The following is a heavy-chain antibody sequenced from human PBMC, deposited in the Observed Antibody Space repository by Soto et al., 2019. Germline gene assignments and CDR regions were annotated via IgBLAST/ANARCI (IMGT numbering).Heavy chain of an antibody. D-gene: IGHD3-16*01. Sequence: EVQLLESGGGLVQPGGSLRLSCVASGFTFSTYTMSWVRQAPGKGLEWVSVISGRGGSASPSYADSVQGRFSISRDNAKNTLYLQMNSLRGEDTAMYYCAKARCSSADCYVPDYWGQRTLVTVSS. CDR1: GFTFSTYT. V-gene: IGHV3-23*01. CDR2: ISGRGGSASP. CDR3: AKARCSSADCYVPDY. J-gene: IGHJ4*02.